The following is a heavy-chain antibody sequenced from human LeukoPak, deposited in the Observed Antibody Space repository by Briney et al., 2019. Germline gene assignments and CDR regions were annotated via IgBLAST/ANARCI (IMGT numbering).Heavy chain of an antibody. CDR2: LYYSGST. CDR3: ARDYYGSGSYDY. J-gene: IGHJ4*02. CDR1: GGSISSSSHY. V-gene: IGHV4-39*02. D-gene: IGHD3-10*01. Sequence: PSETLSLTCTVSGGSISSSSHYWGWIRQPPGKGPEWIGSLYYSGSTYYNPSLKSRVTISVDTSKDQFSLKLSSVTATDTAVYYCARDYYGSGSYDYWGQGTLVTVSS.